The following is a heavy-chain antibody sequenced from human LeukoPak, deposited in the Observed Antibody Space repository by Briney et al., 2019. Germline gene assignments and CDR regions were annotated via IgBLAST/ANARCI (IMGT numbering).Heavy chain of an antibody. V-gene: IGHV1-2*02. Sequence: ASVKVSCKASGYTFTGYCMHWVRQAPGQGLEWMGWINPNSGGTNYAQKFRGRVTMTRDTSISTAYMELSRLRSDDTAVYYCAREVHYDSSGIDYWGQGTLVTVSS. CDR1: GYTFTGYC. CDR3: AREVHYDSSGIDY. D-gene: IGHD3-22*01. CDR2: INPNSGGT. J-gene: IGHJ4*02.